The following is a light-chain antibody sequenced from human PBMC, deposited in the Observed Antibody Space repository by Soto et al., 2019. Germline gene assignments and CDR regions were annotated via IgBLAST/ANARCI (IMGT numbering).Light chain of an antibody. J-gene: IGLJ3*02. V-gene: IGLV2-8*01. Sequence: QSVLTQPPSASGSPGQSVTISCTGTSNDVGGYNYVSWYQQHPGKAPKLIIYDVSKRPSGVPDRFAGSKSGNTASLTVSGLQAEDEADFYCSSYAGSNNLVFGGGTKLTVL. CDR1: SNDVGGYNY. CDR3: SSYAGSNNLV. CDR2: DVS.